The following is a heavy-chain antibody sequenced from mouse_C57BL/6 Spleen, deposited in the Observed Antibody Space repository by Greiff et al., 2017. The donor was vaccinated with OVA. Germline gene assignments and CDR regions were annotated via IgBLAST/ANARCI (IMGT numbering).Heavy chain of an antibody. J-gene: IGHJ1*03. CDR1: GYTFTSYC. Sequence: QVQLQQPGAELVKPGASVKMSCKASGYTFTSYCITWVKQRPGQGLEWIGDIYPGSGSTNYNEKFKSKATLTVDTSSSTAYMQLSSLTSEDSAVYYCAKGEIYYGSSYVGYFDVWGTGTTVTVSS. D-gene: IGHD1-1*01. CDR3: AKGEIYYGSSYVGYFDV. V-gene: IGHV1-55*01. CDR2: IYPGSGST.